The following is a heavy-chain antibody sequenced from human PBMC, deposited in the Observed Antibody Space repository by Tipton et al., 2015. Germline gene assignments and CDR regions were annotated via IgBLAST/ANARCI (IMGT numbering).Heavy chain of an antibody. CDR1: AYSISTDYY. J-gene: IGHJ4*02. CDR3: ASPSLPHDRGDYYFQS. CDR2: ISHSGST. Sequence: PGLVKPSETLSLTCAVSAYSISTDYYWVWIRQPPGKGLEWLGTISHSGSTYYTPSLKSRLTISVDTSKKQFSLRLTSVTAADTAVYYCASPSLPHDRGDYYFQSWGQGSLVTVSS. V-gene: IGHV4-38-2*01. D-gene: IGHD2-21*02.